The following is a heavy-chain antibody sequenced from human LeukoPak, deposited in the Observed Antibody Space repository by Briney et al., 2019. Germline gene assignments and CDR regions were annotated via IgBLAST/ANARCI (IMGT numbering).Heavy chain of an antibody. CDR2: IYPGDSDT. V-gene: IGHV5-51*01. J-gene: IGHJ5*02. CDR1: GYSFTSYW. D-gene: IGHD3-10*01. Sequence: GESLKISCKGSGYSFTSYWIGWVRQMPGKGLEWMGIIYPGDSDTRYRPSFQGQVTISADKSISTAYLQWSSLKASDTAMYYCARGSGSYYNVRSWFDPWGQGTLVTVSS. CDR3: ARGSGSYYNVRSWFDP.